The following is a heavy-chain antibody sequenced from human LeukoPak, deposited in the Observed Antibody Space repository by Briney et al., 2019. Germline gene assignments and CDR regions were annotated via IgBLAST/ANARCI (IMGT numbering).Heavy chain of an antibody. CDR1: GGTFSSYA. J-gene: IGHJ6*02. CDR3: ARARAYYDILTGYPHETHYYGMDV. V-gene: IGHV1-69*13. Sequence: SVKVSCKASGGTFSSYAISWVRQAPGQGLEWMGGIVPIFGTANYAQKFQGRVTITADESTSTAYMELSSLRSEDTAVYYCARARAYYDILTGYPHETHYYGMDVWGQGTTVTVTS. D-gene: IGHD3-9*01. CDR2: IVPIFGTA.